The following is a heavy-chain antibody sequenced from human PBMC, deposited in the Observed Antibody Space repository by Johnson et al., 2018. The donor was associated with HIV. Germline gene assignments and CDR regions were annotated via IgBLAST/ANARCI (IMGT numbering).Heavy chain of an antibody. CDR1: GFTFSSYD. V-gene: IGHV3-30-3*01. D-gene: IGHD3-9*01. CDR2: ISYDGSKK. Sequence: QVQLVESGGGVVQPGRSLRLSCAASGFTFSSYDMHWVRQAPGKGLEWVAVISYDGSKKYYADFVKGRFTISRDNSKTTLYLQTNSLRAEDTAVYYCASVYYDILTGYYYDAFDMWGQGTVVTVSS. J-gene: IGHJ3*02. CDR3: ASVYYDILTGYYYDAFDM.